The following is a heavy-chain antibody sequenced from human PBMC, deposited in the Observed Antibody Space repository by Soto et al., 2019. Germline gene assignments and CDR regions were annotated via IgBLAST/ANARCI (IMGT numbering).Heavy chain of an antibody. J-gene: IGHJ6*02. Sequence: QTTLKESGPTLVKPTQTLTLTCTVSGVSLSTSAVRVGWIRQPPGKALEWLAVIYWDDDKRYSPSLKSRLTITKDNSKNQVVLSMTTVDTADTATYYCASGIVVPGTDYYAMDVWGQGTAVAVSS. V-gene: IGHV2-5*02. CDR2: IYWDDDK. CDR3: ASGIVVPGTDYYAMDV. D-gene: IGHD6-19*01. CDR1: GVSLSTSAVR.